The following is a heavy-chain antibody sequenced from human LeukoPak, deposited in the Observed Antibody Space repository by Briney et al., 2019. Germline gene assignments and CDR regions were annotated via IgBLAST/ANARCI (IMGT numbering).Heavy chain of an antibody. CDR3: VRQSFSRDYFGGYY. CDR1: HFSMNSSDYF. CDR2: ISYTGST. D-gene: IGHD3-16*01. V-gene: IGHV4-39*01. Sequence: SETLSLTCLVSHFSMNSSDYFWGWIRQSPGKGLEWLASISYTGSTYLNPSLKNRVIISVDTSKNQFSLRLTSVAAADSALYFCVRQSFSRDYFGGYYWGRGTLVAGSS. J-gene: IGHJ4*02.